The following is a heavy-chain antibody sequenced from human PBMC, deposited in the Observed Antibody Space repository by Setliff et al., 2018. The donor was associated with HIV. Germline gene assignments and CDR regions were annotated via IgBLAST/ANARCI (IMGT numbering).Heavy chain of an antibody. D-gene: IGHD3-22*01. J-gene: IGHJ4*02. V-gene: IGHV1-46*01. CDR1: GYIFTTHY. Sequence: ASVKVSCKSSGYIFTTHYIHWVRQAPGQGIEWMGMSNPSSRTTIYAQKFRGRMTLTKDKSTTTVYMELSSLSSDDTAVYYCARGGRVDESRGYYYPLMYWGQGTLVTVSS. CDR3: ARGGRVDESRGYYYPLMY. CDR2: SNPSSRTT.